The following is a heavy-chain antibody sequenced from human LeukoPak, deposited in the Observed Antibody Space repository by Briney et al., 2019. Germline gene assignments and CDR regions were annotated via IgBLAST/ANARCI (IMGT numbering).Heavy chain of an antibody. D-gene: IGHD2-21*02. Sequence: SETLSLTCTVSGGSISSYYWSWIRQPPGKGLEWIGYIYYSGSTNYNPSLKSRVTISVDTSKNQFSLKLSSVTAADTAVYYCAGGTDSPPLYYYYMDVWGKGTTVTVSS. CDR3: AGGTDSPPLYYYYMDV. CDR1: GGSISSYY. V-gene: IGHV4-59*01. CDR2: IYYSGST. J-gene: IGHJ6*03.